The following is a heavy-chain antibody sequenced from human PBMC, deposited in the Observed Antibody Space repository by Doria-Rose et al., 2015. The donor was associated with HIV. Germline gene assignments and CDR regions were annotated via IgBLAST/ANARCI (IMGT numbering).Heavy chain of an antibody. Sequence: QVQLVQSGAEVKKPGASVKVSCKASGYTFTSYYLHWVRQAPGQGLEWLGLIHPSGGSTSYAQKLQGRVTMTRDTSTSTGYMELSSLRSEDTAVYYGARGSEYSSEYYYYGMDVGGQGTTVTVAS. J-gene: IGHJ6*02. D-gene: IGHD6-6*01. CDR2: IHPSGGST. CDR1: GYTFTSYY. V-gene: IGHV1-46*01. CDR3: ARGSEYSSEYYYYGMDV.